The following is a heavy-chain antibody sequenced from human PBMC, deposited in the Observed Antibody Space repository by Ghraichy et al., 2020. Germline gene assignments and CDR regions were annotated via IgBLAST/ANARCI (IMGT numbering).Heavy chain of an antibody. V-gene: IGHV3-11*01. Sequence: GGSLRLSCAASGFTFSDYYMSWIRQAPGKGLEWVSYISSSGSTIYYADSVKGRFTISRDNAKNSLYLQMNSLRAEDTAVYYCARVGSILTGYYKRVDAFDIWGQGTMVTVSS. CDR3: ARVGSILTGYYKRVDAFDI. J-gene: IGHJ3*02. CDR1: GFTFSDYY. D-gene: IGHD3-9*01. CDR2: ISSSGSTI.